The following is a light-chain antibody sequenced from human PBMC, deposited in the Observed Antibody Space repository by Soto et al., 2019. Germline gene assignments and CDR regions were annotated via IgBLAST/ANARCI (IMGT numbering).Light chain of an antibody. CDR1: QGISSY. Sequence: AIRMTQSPSSLSASTGDRVTITCRASQGISSYLAWYQQKPGKAPKLLIYAAYNLQSGVPSRFSGSGSGTDFTLTISCLQSEDFATYYCQQLNGSPWTFGQGTKVDIK. J-gene: IGKJ1*01. CDR2: AAY. CDR3: QQLNGSPWT. V-gene: IGKV1-8*01.